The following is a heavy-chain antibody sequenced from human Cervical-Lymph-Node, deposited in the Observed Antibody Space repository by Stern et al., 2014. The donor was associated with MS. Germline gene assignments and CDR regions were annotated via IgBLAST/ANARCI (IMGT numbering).Heavy chain of an antibody. CDR3: ARGETPIPSYGMDV. Sequence: VQLEESGAVVKKPGSSVKVSCKASGGSLSGYDINWVRQAPGQGLEWLGQVIPIFGSASYAQKFQGRVTITADKSTSTLYMELSSLRFEDTAVYYCARGETPIPSYGMDVWGQGTTVTVSS. V-gene: IGHV1-69*06. CDR1: GGSLSGYD. CDR2: VIPIFGSA. J-gene: IGHJ6*02. D-gene: IGHD1-26*01.